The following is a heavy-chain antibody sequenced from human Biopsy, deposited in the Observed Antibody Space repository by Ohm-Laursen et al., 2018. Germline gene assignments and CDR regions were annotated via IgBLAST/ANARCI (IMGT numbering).Heavy chain of an antibody. CDR2: IKKKSNNDAT. D-gene: IGHD5-12*01. CDR3: TRSGGYGYDY. CDR1: GFNLSAFA. V-gene: IGHV3-73*01. Sequence: SLRLSCTATGFNLSAFALHWVRQASGRGLEWVASIKKKSNNDATAYAETMKGRFSIYRDDSKSTSFLQMLSLKIEGTAVYFCTRSGGYGYDYWGQGILVTVSS. J-gene: IGHJ4*02.